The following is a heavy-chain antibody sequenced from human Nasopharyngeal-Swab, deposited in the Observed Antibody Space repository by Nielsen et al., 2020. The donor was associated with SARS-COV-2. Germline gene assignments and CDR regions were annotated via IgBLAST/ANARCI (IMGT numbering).Heavy chain of an antibody. Sequence: GGSLRLSCAAAGFTFSSYAMGWVRQAPRKGREWVSAISGIGGSTYYADSVKDRFTISRDNSKNTLYLQMSSLRAEDTAVYYCVQDHRHSSGYYYYGMDVWGQGTTVTVSS. V-gene: IGHV3-23*01. CDR3: VQDHRHSSGYYYYGMDV. CDR1: GFTFSSYA. J-gene: IGHJ6*02. CDR2: ISGIGGST. D-gene: IGHD3-22*01.